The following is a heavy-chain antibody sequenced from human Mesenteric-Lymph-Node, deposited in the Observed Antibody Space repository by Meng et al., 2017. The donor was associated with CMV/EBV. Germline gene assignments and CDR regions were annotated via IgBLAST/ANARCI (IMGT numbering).Heavy chain of an antibody. CDR2: ISVYNGNT. V-gene: IGHV1-18*01. CDR1: GYTFTFYG. J-gene: IGHJ6*02. D-gene: IGHD2-2*01. Sequence: ASVKVSCKASGYTFTFYGISWVRQAPGQGLEWMGWISVYNGNTNYAQKLQGRVTMTADTSTSTAYMELRSLRSDDTAVYYCARSGYCSSTSCYLPYYYYGMDVWGQGTTVTVSS. CDR3: ARSGYCSSTSCYLPYYYYGMDV.